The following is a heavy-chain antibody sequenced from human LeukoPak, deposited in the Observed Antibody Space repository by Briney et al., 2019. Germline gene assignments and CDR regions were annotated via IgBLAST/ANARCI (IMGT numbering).Heavy chain of an antibody. V-gene: IGHV1-2*02. CDR1: GYTFTGYY. J-gene: IGHJ4*02. Sequence: ASVKVSCKASGYTFTGYYIHWVRQAPGQGLEWMGWINPNSGGTNYAQKFQGRVTMTRDTSISAAYMELSRLRADDTAVYYCATGYYASGNDYWGQGTLVTVSS. D-gene: IGHD3-10*01. CDR2: INPNSGGT. CDR3: ATGYYASGNDY.